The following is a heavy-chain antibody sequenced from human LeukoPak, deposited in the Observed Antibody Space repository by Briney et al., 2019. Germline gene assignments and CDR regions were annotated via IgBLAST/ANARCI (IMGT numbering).Heavy chain of an antibody. CDR2: IKQSGSAK. CDR3: ARNGIGDYDYVWGSYRNYWYCDL. CDR1: GVTFTRSW. Sequence: PGGSLTLSCVVSGVTFTRSWMSWVRQAPGKGLEWLANIKQSGSAKYNVDSMMGRFTISRDNTKNALYLQMNSLRAEDTAVYYCARNGIGDYDYVWGSYRNYWYCDLWGRGTLVTVSS. V-gene: IGHV3-7*02. J-gene: IGHJ2*01. D-gene: IGHD3-16*02.